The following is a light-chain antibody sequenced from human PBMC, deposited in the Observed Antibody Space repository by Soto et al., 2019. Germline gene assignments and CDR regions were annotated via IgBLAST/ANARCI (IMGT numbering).Light chain of an antibody. J-gene: IGLJ1*01. CDR3: NSYTTSNSYV. CDR1: NSDVGAYDY. V-gene: IGLV2-14*03. Sequence: QSALTQPASVSGSPGQSITISCTGTNSDVGAYDYVSWYQQHPGKAPRLLIYDVRIRPSGISIRFSGSKSGNTASLTISGLQAEDEADYFCNSYTTSNSYVFGDGTKLTVL. CDR2: DVR.